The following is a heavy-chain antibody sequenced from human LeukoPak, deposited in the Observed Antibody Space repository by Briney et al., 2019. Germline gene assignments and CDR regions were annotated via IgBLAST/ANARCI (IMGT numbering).Heavy chain of an antibody. CDR2: IDHSGST. CDR1: GGSFSGYY. Sequence: SETLSLTCAVYGGSFSGYYWSWIRQPPGKGLEWIGEIDHSGSTNYNPSLKSRVTISVDTSKNQFSLKLSSVTAADTAVYYCARAPSGTTNDAFDIWGQGTMVTVSS. CDR3: ARAPSGTTNDAFDI. V-gene: IGHV4-34*01. J-gene: IGHJ3*02. D-gene: IGHD1-26*01.